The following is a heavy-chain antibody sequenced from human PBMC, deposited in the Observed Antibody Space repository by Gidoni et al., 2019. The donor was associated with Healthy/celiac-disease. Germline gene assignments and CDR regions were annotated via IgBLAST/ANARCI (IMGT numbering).Heavy chain of an antibody. J-gene: IGHJ5*02. CDR1: GYTFTGYY. V-gene: IGHV1-2*02. CDR2: INPNSDGT. D-gene: IGHD3-3*01. Sequence: QVQLVQSGAEVKNPGASVKVSCMASGYTFTGYYMHWARQAPGQGLEWMGWINPNSDGTNYAQKFQGRVTMTRDTSISTAYMELSRLRSDDTAVYYWARDLDSISVRKHWFDPWGQGTLVTVSS. CDR3: ARDLDSISVRKHWFDP.